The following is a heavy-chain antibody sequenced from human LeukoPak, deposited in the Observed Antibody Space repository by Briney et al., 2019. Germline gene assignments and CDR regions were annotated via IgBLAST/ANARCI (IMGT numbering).Heavy chain of an antibody. J-gene: IGHJ4*02. V-gene: IGHV3-11*01. CDR3: AKAGPVTSDY. D-gene: IGHD4-17*01. CDR1: GFTFSDYY. CDR2: ISSSGSTI. Sequence: PGGSLRLSCAASGFTFSDYYMSWIRQAPGKGLEWVSYISSSGSTIYYADSVKGRFTISRDNSKNTLYLQMNSLRAEGTAVYYCAKAGPVTSDYWGQGTLVTVSS.